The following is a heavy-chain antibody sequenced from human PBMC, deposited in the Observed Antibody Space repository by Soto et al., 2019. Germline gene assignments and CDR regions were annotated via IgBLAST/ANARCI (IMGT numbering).Heavy chain of an antibody. J-gene: IGHJ5*02. V-gene: IGHV4-61*01. Sequence: SETLSLTCTVSGGSVSSGSYYWSWIRQPPGKGLEWIGYIYYSGYTNYNPSLKSRVTISVDTSKNQFSLKLSSVTAADTAMYYCARVLFGRGNWFDPWGQGTLVTVSS. CDR3: ARVLFGRGNWFDP. CDR2: IYYSGYT. D-gene: IGHD3-3*01. CDR1: GGSVSSGSYY.